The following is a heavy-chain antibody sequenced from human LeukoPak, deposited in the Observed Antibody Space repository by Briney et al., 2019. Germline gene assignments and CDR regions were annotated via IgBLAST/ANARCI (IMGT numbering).Heavy chain of an antibody. J-gene: IGHJ6*02. CDR1: GGTFSSYA. CDR2: IIPIFGTA. CDR3: AKWELLDGYYYYGMDV. V-gene: IGHV1-69*13. D-gene: IGHD1-26*01. Sequence: EASVKVSCKASGGTFSSYAISWVRQAPGQGLEWMGGIIPIFGTANYAQKFQGRVTITADESTSTAYMELSSLRSEDTAVYYCAKWELLDGYYYYGMDVWGQGTTVTVSS.